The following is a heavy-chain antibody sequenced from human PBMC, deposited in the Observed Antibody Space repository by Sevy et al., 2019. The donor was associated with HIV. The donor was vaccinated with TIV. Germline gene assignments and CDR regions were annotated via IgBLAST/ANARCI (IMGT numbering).Heavy chain of an antibody. CDR1: GFTFSSYT. V-gene: IGHV3-30-3*01. CDR2: ISYDGSRK. D-gene: IGHD3-10*01. CDR3: VRDGNYYGSGRPYYYYGMDV. J-gene: IGHJ6*02. Sequence: GGSLRLSCAASGFTFSSYTLHWVRQAPGKGLEWVVVISYDGSRKYYADSVKGRFTISRDNSKNTVYLIMNSLRTEDTAVYYCVRDGNYYGSGRPYYYYGMDVWGQGTTVTVSS.